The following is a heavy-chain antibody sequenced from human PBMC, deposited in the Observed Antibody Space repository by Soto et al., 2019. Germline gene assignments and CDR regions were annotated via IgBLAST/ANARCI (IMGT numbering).Heavy chain of an antibody. V-gene: IGHV4-34*01. D-gene: IGHD6-13*01. CDR1: GGSFSGYY. J-gene: IGHJ4*02. Sequence: QVQLQQWGAGLLKPSETLSLTCAVYGGSFSGYYWSWIRQPPGKGLEWIGEINHSGSTNYNPSLKRRVTISVDTSKNQFSLKLSSVTAADTAVYYCARGRAATKFDYWGQGTLVTVSS. CDR3: ARGRAATKFDY. CDR2: INHSGST.